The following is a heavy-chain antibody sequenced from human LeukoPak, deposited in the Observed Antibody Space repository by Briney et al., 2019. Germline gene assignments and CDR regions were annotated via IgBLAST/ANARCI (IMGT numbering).Heavy chain of an antibody. CDR2: IYHSGST. CDR3: AGAGDFWSGYYADFDY. V-gene: IGHV4-38-2*01. CDR1: GYSISSGYY. J-gene: IGHJ4*02. Sequence: PSETLSLTCAVSGYSISSGYYWGWIRQPPGKGLEWIGSIYHSGSTYYNPSLKSRVTISVDTSKNRFSLKLSSVTAADTAVYYCAGAGDFWSGYYADFDYWGQGTLVTVSS. D-gene: IGHD3-3*01.